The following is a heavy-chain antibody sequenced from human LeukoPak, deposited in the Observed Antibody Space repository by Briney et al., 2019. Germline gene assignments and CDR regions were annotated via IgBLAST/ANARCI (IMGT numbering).Heavy chain of an antibody. V-gene: IGHV5-51*01. J-gene: IGHJ5*02. CDR1: GYSFTSYW. CDR2: IYPGDSDT. Sequence: GESLKISCKGSGYSFTSYWIGWVRQMPGKGLEWMGIIYPGDSDTRYSPSFQGQVTISADKSISTAYLQWSSLKASDTAMYYCARGYNWNYVNIMSHNWFDPWGQGTLVTVSS. D-gene: IGHD1-7*01. CDR3: ARGYNWNYVNIMSHNWFDP.